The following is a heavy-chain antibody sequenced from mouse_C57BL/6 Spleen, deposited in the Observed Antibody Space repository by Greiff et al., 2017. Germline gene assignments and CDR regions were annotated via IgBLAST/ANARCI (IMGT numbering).Heavy chain of an antibody. Sequence: EVKLVESGGGLVKPGGSLKLSCAASGFTFSSYTMSWVRQTPEKRLEWVATISGGGGNTYYPDSVKGRFTISRDNAKNTLYLQRSSLMSEDTALYYCARGDGYFHYWYFDVWGTGTTVTVSS. D-gene: IGHD2-3*01. V-gene: IGHV5-9*01. CDR3: ARGDGYFHYWYFDV. CDR1: GFTFSSYT. J-gene: IGHJ1*03. CDR2: ISGGGGNT.